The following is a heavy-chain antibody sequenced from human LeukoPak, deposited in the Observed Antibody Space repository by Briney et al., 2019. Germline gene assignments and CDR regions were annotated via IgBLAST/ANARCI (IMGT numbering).Heavy chain of an antibody. V-gene: IGHV1-8*03. CDR1: GYTFTSYD. J-gene: IGHJ4*02. CDR3: ARVIYDFWSGYLYYFDY. D-gene: IGHD3-3*01. Sequence: ASVKVSCKASGYTFTSYDINWVRQATGQGLEWMGWMNPNSGNTGYAQKFQGRVTITRNTSISTAYMELSSLRSEDTAVYYCARVIYDFWSGYLYYFDYWGQGTLVTVSS. CDR2: MNPNSGNT.